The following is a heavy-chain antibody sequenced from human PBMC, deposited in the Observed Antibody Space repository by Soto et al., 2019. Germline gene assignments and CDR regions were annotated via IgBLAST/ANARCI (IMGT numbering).Heavy chain of an antibody. CDR2: INHSGST. CDR1: GGSSSGYY. V-gene: IGHV4-34*01. CDR3: ARSRNDYDRKYSQL. D-gene: IGHD3-22*01. Sequence: PSETLSLTCAVYGGSSSGYYWSWIRQPPGKGLEWIGEINHSGSTNYNPSLKSRVTISVDTSKNQFSLKLSSVTAADTAVYYCARSRNDYDRKYSQLGGRGTRDTVSS. J-gene: IGHJ1*01.